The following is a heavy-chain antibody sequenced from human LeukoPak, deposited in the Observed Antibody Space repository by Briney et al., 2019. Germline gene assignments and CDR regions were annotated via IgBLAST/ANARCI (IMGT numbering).Heavy chain of an antibody. V-gene: IGHV3-21*01. J-gene: IGHJ4*02. CDR3: TRVSYADGGYFGY. D-gene: IGHD3-16*01. Sequence: PGGSLRLSCAASGFTFTSYYMNWVRQAPGKGLEWVSSISRSGNYTYHADSLKGRFTISRDNAKNSLYLQMNSLRAEDTAVYYCTRVSYADGGYFGYWGQGTLVTVSS. CDR1: GFTFTSYY. CDR2: ISRSGNYT.